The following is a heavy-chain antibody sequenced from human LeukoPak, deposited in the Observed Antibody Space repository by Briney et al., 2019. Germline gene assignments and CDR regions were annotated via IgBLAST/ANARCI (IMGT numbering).Heavy chain of an antibody. J-gene: IGHJ6*03. V-gene: IGHV1-69*13. CDR2: IIPIFGTA. CDR3: ARVSGRYSGSRQNMDV. CDR1: GGTFSSYA. Sequence: SVKVSCKASGGTFSSYAISWVRQAPGQGLEWMGGIIPIFGTANYAQKFQGRVTITADESASTAYMELSSLRSDDTAVYYCARVSGRYSGSRQNMDVWGKGTTVTVSS. D-gene: IGHD1-26*01.